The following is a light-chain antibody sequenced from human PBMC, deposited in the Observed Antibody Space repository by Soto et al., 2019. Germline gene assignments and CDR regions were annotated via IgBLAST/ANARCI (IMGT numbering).Light chain of an antibody. CDR1: QSVSNDF. CDR2: GAS. CDR3: QQYGSSPPRT. Sequence: EIVLTQSPGILSLSPGERATLSCRASQSVSNDFLAWYQQKPGQAPRLLIYGASTRATDVPDRFSGSGSGADFTRSISRLEPEDLAVYYCQQYGSSPPRTFGQGTKVEMK. V-gene: IGKV3-20*01. J-gene: IGKJ1*01.